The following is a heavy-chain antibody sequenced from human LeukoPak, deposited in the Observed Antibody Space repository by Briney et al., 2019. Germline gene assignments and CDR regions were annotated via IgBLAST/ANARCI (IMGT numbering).Heavy chain of an antibody. CDR2: INSDGSTT. Sequence: GGSLRLSCAASGFTFSSSWMHWVRQTPGKGLVWVSRINSDGSTTSYADSVKGRFTISRDNAKNTLYLQMNSLRAEDTAVYYCARSSSRYCSGGSCYSGVLGYFDYWGQGTLVTVSS. CDR3: ARSSSRYCSGGSCYSGVLGYFDY. J-gene: IGHJ4*02. V-gene: IGHV3-74*01. CDR1: GFTFSSSW. D-gene: IGHD2-15*01.